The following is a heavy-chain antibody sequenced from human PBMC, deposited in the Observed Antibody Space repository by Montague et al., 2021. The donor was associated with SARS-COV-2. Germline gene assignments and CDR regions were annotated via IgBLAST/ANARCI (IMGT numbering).Heavy chain of an antibody. Sequence: SLRLSCAASGFTFSSYTMNWVRQAPGKGLEWVSSISSSSSYISYADLVKGRFTIPRDNAKNSLYLQMNSLRAEDTAVYYCARVGIYYYYGMDVWGQGTTVTVSS. CDR3: ARVGIYYYYGMDV. J-gene: IGHJ6*02. V-gene: IGHV3-21*01. CDR2: ISSSSSYI. D-gene: IGHD1-26*01. CDR1: GFTFSSYT.